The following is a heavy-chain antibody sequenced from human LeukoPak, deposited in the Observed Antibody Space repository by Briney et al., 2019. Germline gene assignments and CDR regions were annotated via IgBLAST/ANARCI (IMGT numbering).Heavy chain of an antibody. CDR1: GGSFSGYY. J-gene: IGHJ5*02. V-gene: IGHV4-34*01. D-gene: IGHD3-10*01. CDR3: ARDKGQYGSGTRGFTWFDP. CDR2: INHRGST. Sequence: TSETLSLTCVVYGGSFSGYYWSWIRQSPGKGLEWIGEINHRGSTNYNPSLKRRVTISLDTSKNQFSLMLNSVTAADTAVYYCARDKGQYGSGTRGFTWFDPWGQGTLVTVSS.